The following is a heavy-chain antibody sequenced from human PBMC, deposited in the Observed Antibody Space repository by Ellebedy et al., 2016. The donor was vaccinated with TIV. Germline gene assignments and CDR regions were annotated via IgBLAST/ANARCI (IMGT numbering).Heavy chain of an antibody. CDR1: GFTFSSYW. Sequence: GGSLRLXCAASGFTFSSYWVNWVRHAPGKGLMWVSLINPDGSTTTYADSVKGRFTTSRDNAKNTVYLQMNGLRADDTAVYYCAKFGGGNSNKGGWGQGTLVTVSS. CDR2: INPDGSTT. V-gene: IGHV3-74*01. D-gene: IGHD4-23*01. J-gene: IGHJ4*02. CDR3: AKFGGGNSNKGG.